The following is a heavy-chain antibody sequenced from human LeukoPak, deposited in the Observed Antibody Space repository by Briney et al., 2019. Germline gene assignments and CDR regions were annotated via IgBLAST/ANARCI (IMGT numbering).Heavy chain of an antibody. V-gene: IGHV1-2*02. CDR1: GYTFTGYY. CDR2: INPNSGGT. CDR3: ARGTAAGQYYYYYYMDV. D-gene: IGHD6-13*01. Sequence: ASVKVSCKASGYTFTGYYMHWVRQAPGQGLEWMGWINPNSGGTNYARKFQGRVTMTRDTSISTAYMELSRLRSDDTAVYYCARGTAAGQYYYYYYMDVWGKGTTVTVSS. J-gene: IGHJ6*03.